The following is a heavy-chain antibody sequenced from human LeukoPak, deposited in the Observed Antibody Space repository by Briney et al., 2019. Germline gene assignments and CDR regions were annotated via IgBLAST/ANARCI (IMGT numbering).Heavy chain of an antibody. J-gene: IGHJ5*02. Sequence: PSETLSLTCTVSGGSISSSSYYWGWIRQPPGKGLEWIGSIYYSGSTYYNPSLKSRVTISVDTSKNQFSLKLSSVTAADTAVYYCARDDSWYEVGGRWFDPWGQGTLVTVSS. D-gene: IGHD6-13*01. V-gene: IGHV4-39*07. CDR3: ARDDSWYEVGGRWFDP. CDR2: IYYSGST. CDR1: GGSISSSSYY.